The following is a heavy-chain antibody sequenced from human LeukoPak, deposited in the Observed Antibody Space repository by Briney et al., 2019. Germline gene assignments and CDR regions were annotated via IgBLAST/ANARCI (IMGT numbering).Heavy chain of an antibody. CDR2: TSYNGNT. CDR3: VRHSGSGWQALGY. V-gene: IGHV1-18*04. CDR1: GHTFSNYG. D-gene: IGHD6-19*01. Sequence: AASVKVSCKASGHTFSNYGISWVRQAPGLGLEWMGWTSYNGNTNYAQKFQDRVTMTTDTSTATAYMELRSLESDDTAVYYCVRHSGSGWQALGYWGQGTLVTVSS. J-gene: IGHJ4*02.